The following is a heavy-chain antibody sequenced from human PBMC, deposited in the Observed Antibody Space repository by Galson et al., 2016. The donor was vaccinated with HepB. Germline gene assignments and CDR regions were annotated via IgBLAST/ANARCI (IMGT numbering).Heavy chain of an antibody. J-gene: IGHJ4*02. V-gene: IGHV3-23*01. CDR2: LSAGGGSP. D-gene: IGHD3-3*01. CDR1: GFAFNTYA. Sequence: SLRLSCAASGFAFNTYAMTWVRQAPGRGLEWVSGLSAGGGSPYYADSVEGRFTISRDNSKNTLSLQMNSLAAEDTAIYYCAKVGPSISKSIRWYFDSWGQGTLVTVSS. CDR3: AKVGPSISKSIRWYFDS.